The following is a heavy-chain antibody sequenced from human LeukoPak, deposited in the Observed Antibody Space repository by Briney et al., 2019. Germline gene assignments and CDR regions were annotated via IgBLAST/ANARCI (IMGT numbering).Heavy chain of an antibody. D-gene: IGHD3-22*01. J-gene: IGHJ3*02. V-gene: IGHV3-7*02. Sequence: GGSLRLSCAVSGFTFSKYWMSWVRHAPGKGVEWVAHIKEAGTEKYYVDSVKGRFTISRDNAKNSLYLQMNSLRDEDTAVYYCARVRGGYWIDIWGQGTMVTVAS. CDR1: GFTFSKYW. CDR2: IKEAGTEK. CDR3: ARVRGGYWIDI.